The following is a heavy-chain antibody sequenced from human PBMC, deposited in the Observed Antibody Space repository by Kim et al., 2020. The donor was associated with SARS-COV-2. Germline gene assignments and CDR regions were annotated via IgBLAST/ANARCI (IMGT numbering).Heavy chain of an antibody. CDR3: AKREGPLRGNWYFDL. Sequence: ADSVKGRFTISRDNSKNTVYLQMNSVRAEDTAVYYCAKREGPLRGNWYFDLWGRGTLVTVSP. J-gene: IGHJ2*01. V-gene: IGHV3-23*01.